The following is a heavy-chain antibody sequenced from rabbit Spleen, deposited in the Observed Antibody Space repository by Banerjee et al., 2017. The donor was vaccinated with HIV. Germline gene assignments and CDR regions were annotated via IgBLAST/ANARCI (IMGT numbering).Heavy chain of an antibody. CDR2: IAGSSSGFT. CDR3: ARDLVGVIGWNFYL. D-gene: IGHD2-1*01. J-gene: IGHJ4*01. CDR1: GVSFSSSDY. Sequence: QSLEESGGDLVKPGASLTLTCTASGVSFSSSDYMCWVRQAPGKGLEWISCIAGSSSGFTYSASCAKCRFTCSKTSSTTVTLQMTSLTAAARATYFCARDLVGVIGWNFYLWGPGTLVTVS. V-gene: IGHV1S40*01.